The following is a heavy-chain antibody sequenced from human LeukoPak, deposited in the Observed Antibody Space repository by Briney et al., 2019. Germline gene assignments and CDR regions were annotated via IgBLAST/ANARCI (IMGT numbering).Heavy chain of an antibody. Sequence: GGSLRLSCAASGFTFSSSWMYWVRQAPGKGLVWVSRQYSDERIIIYADSVKGRFIISRDNAKNTLYLQMNSLRAEDTAVYYCAREGCSGGSCYFDYWGQGTLVTVSS. J-gene: IGHJ4*02. CDR2: QYSDERII. CDR1: GFTFSSSW. D-gene: IGHD2-15*01. V-gene: IGHV3-74*01. CDR3: AREGCSGGSCYFDY.